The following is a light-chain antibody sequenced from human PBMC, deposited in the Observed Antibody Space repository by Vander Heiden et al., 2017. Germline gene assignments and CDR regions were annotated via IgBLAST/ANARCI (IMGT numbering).Light chain of an antibody. CDR3: QQSYSTPWT. V-gene: IGKV1-39*01. J-gene: IGKJ1*01. Sequence: DIQMTQSPSSLSASVGDRVTLPCRASLRIRTYLNWYPQKPGKAPQRLIYAASRVQSGVPSRVSGSGSGTDFTLTISSLQHEDGATYYCQQSYSTPWTFGQGTKVEIK. CDR2: AAS. CDR1: LRIRTY.